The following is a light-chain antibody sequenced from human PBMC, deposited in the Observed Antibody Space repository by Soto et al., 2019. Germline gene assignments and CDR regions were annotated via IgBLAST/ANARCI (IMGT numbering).Light chain of an antibody. Sequence: QSVLTQPPXVSGAPGQRVTXXXTGSSSNIGAGYDVHWYQQLPGTAPKLLIYVNINRPSGVPDRFSGSKSGTSASLAITGLQAEDEADYYCQSYDSSLSGHVVFGGGTQLTVL. CDR2: VNI. CDR1: SSNIGAGYD. J-gene: IGLJ2*01. V-gene: IGLV1-40*01. CDR3: QSYDSSLSGHVV.